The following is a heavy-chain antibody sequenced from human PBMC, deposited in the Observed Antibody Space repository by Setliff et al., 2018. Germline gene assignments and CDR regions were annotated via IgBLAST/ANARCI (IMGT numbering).Heavy chain of an antibody. CDR1: GFSLTTGGMC. CDR3: ARSTHHYNSPDS. Sequence: SGPTLVNPTETLTLTCTFSGFSLTTGGMCVSWIRQPPGKALEWLARIDWDDDKYYSASLKTRLTVSRDIPKNQVVLRLTNMDPVDTATYYCARSTHHYNSPDSWGQGTLVTVSS. V-gene: IGHV2-70*11. CDR2: IDWDDDK. J-gene: IGHJ4*02. D-gene: IGHD3-10*01.